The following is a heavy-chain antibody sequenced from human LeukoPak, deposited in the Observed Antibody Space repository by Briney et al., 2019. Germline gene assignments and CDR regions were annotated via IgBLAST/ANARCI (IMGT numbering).Heavy chain of an antibody. CDR3: AKDYCSSTSCYLRMDV. Sequence: PGGSLRLSCAASGFTFSSYGMRWVRQAPGKGLEWVAFIRYDGTNKYYADSVKGRFTISRDNSKNTLYLQMYSLRPEDTAVYYCAKDYCSSTSCYLRMDVWGKGTTVTISS. CDR2: IRYDGTNK. V-gene: IGHV3-30*02. CDR1: GFTFSSYG. J-gene: IGHJ6*03. D-gene: IGHD2-2*01.